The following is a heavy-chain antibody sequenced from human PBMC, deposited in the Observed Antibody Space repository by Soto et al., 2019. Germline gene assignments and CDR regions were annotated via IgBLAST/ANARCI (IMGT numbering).Heavy chain of an antibody. V-gene: IGHV1-69*12. CDR2: SIPIFDTA. J-gene: IGHJ6*02. CDR3: ARDRSSSWYRGMDV. D-gene: IGHD6-13*01. Sequence: QVQLVQSGAEVKKPGSSVKVSCKASGGTFSSYAISWVRQSPGQGLEWMGGSIPIFDTANYAQKFQGRVTITADESTSRAYMELSSLRSEDTAVYYCARDRSSSWYRGMDVWGQGTTVTVSS. CDR1: GGTFSSYA.